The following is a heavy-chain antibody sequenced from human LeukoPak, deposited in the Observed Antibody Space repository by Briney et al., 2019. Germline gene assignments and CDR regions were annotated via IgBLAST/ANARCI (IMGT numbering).Heavy chain of an antibody. CDR3: ARDPDYYDSSGLFDY. V-gene: IGHV1-69*01. CDR2: IIPIFGTA. CDR1: GGTFSSYA. Sequence: GASVKVSCKASGGTFSSYAISWVRQAPGQGLEWMGGIIPIFGTANYAQKFQGRVTITADESTSTAYMELSSLRSEDTAVYYCARDPDYYDSSGLFDYWGQGTLVTVSS. J-gene: IGHJ4*02. D-gene: IGHD3-22*01.